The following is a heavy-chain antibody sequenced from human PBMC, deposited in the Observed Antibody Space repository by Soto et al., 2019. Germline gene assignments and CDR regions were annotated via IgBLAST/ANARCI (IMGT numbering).Heavy chain of an antibody. D-gene: IGHD2-2*01. Sequence: PGESLKISCKGSGYSFTSYWIGWVRQMPWKGLEWMGIIYPGDSDTRYSPSFQGQVTISADKSISTAYLQWSSLKASDTAMYYCARRAGGYCSSTSCYFRYYYMDVWGKGTTVTVSS. J-gene: IGHJ6*03. CDR3: ARRAGGYCSSTSCYFRYYYMDV. CDR1: GYSFTSYW. V-gene: IGHV5-51*01. CDR2: IYPGDSDT.